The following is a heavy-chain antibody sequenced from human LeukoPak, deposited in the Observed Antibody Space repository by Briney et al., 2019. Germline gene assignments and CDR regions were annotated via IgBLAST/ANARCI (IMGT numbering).Heavy chain of an antibody. CDR2: ISWNSGSI. CDR3: AKDKPRYSSSTSCYYGMDV. Sequence: GGSLRLSCAASGFTFDDYAMHWVRQAPGKGLEWVSGISWNSGSIGYADSVKGRFTISRDNAKNSLYLQMNSLRAEDTALYYCAKDKPRYSSSTSCYYGMDVWGQGTTVTVSS. D-gene: IGHD2-2*01. J-gene: IGHJ6*02. CDR1: GFTFDDYA. V-gene: IGHV3-9*01.